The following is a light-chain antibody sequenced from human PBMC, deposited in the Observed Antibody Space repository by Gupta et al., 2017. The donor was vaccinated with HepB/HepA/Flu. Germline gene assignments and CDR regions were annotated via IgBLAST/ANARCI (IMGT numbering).Light chain of an antibody. CDR3: QQEKNWPAT. CDR1: QNVYNN. J-gene: IGKJ1*01. Sequence: EIVMTQSPGTLSMSPGERATLSCWASQNVYNNLAWYQQKPGQAPRLLIYGASTRATGIPARVSGSGSGTEFTLTITSLQSEDFAVYFCQQEKNWPATFGQGTXVEIK. V-gene: IGKV3-15*01. CDR2: GAS.